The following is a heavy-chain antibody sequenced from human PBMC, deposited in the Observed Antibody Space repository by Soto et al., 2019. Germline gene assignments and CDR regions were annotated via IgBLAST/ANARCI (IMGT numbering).Heavy chain of an antibody. V-gene: IGHV3-23*01. CDR1: GFTFSSYA. D-gene: IGHD2-8*01. J-gene: IGHJ4*02. CDR2: ISGSGGST. CDR3: AKDLDGCTNGVCEQQLAPDY. Sequence: GGSLRLSCAASGFTFSSYAMSWVRQAPGKGLEWVSAISGSGGSTYYADSVKGRFTISRDNSKNTLYLQMNSLRAEDTAVYYCAKDLDGCTNGVCEQQLAPDYWGQGT.